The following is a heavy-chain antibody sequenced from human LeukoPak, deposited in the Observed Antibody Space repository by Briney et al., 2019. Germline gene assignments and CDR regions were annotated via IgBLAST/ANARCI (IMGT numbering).Heavy chain of an antibody. Sequence: SETLSLTCSVSGGSVSSYYWSWIRQSPRKGLEWIGYIHDSGSTNYNPSLKSRVTVSVDTSKNQFSLKLRSVTAADTAVYYCARGGQWSKFYCDNWGQGTLVTVSS. CDR3: ARGGQWSKFYCDN. D-gene: IGHD2-15*01. CDR2: IHDSGST. J-gene: IGHJ4*02. CDR1: GGSVSSYY. V-gene: IGHV4-59*02.